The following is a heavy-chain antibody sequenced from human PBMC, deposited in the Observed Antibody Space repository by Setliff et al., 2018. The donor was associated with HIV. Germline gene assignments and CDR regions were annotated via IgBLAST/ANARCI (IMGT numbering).Heavy chain of an antibody. CDR3: AKDGISGGAYPPYYSDY. CDR1: GFTFSAHW. D-gene: IGHD2-15*01. V-gene: IGHV3-7*03. CDR2: IKPDGRDT. J-gene: IGHJ4*01. Sequence: GGSLRLSCAASGFTFSAHWLSWVRQAPGKGLEWAASIKPDGRDTHYVDSVRGRFTISRDNAKDSLYLQMKSLRAEDAAVYYCAKDGISGGAYPPYYSDYWGHGTLVTVSS.